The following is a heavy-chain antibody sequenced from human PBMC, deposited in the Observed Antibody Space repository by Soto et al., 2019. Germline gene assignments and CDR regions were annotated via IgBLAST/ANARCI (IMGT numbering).Heavy chain of an antibody. J-gene: IGHJ3*01. CDR1: GLTISGKRY. Sequence: DVQLVESGGGLIQPGESLRLSCAAFGLTISGKRYVAWVRQAPGKGLEWVSALYDVDGSFYADSVTGRFTTSSDSSKTTVYLQMNDLRPDDTAVYYCATWHEREHAFDVWGQGTTVTISS. D-gene: IGHD1-1*01. V-gene: IGHV3-53*01. CDR2: LYDVDGS. CDR3: ATWHEREHAFDV.